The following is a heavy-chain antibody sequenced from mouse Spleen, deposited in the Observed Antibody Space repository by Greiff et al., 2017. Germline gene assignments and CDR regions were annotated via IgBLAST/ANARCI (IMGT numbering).Heavy chain of an antibody. J-gene: IGHJ4*01. V-gene: IGHV5-9*03. CDR1: GFTFSSYA. D-gene: IGHD2-4*01. CDR3: ASYDYDGGVYAMDY. CDR2: ISSGGGNT. Sequence: DVMLVESGGGLVKLGGSLKLSCAASGFTFSSYAMSWVRQTPEKRLEWVATISSGGGNTYYPDSVKGRFTISRDNAKNTLYLQMSSLKSEDTAMYYCASYDYDGGVYAMDYWGQGTSVTVSS.